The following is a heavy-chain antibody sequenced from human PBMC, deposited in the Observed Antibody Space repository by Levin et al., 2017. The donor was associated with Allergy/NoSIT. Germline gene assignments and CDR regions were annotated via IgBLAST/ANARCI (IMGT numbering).Heavy chain of an antibody. CDR1: GYSFTSYW. CDR2: IYPGDSDT. CDR3: ARGDIVGARGGGYFDY. V-gene: IGHV5-51*01. Sequence: GESLKISCKGSGYSFTSYWIGWVRQMPGKGLEWMGIIYPGDSDTRYSPSFQGQVTISADKSISTAYLQWSSLKASDTAMYYCARGDIVGARGGGYFDYWGQGTLVTVSS. J-gene: IGHJ4*02. D-gene: IGHD1-26*01.